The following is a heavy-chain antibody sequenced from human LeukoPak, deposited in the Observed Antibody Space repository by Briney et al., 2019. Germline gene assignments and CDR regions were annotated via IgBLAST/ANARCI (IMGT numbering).Heavy chain of an antibody. V-gene: IGHV3-11*01. J-gene: IGHJ6*03. Sequence: GGSLRLSCAASGFTFSDYYMSWIRQAPGKGLEWFSYISSSGSTIYYADSVKGRFTISRDNAKNSLYLQMNSLRAEDTAVYYCASGGYCSGGSCLPPDYYYMDVWGKGTTVTVSS. CDR3: ASGGYCSGGSCLPPDYYYMDV. D-gene: IGHD2-15*01. CDR1: GFTFSDYY. CDR2: ISSSGSTI.